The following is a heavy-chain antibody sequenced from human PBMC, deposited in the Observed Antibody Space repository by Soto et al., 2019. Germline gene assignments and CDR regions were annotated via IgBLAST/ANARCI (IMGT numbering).Heavy chain of an antibody. CDR3: STRAYDANGYYPLAP. V-gene: IGHV4-34*01. Sequence: SGTLFPTFAVYGGSFSGHSLTWIRQSPGKGLEWIGDINLSGRVNYSPSLKSRVTTSLDNYKHQLSLTLSAVTAADTAMYYCSTRAYDANGYYPLAPWGQGTLVTV. D-gene: IGHD3-22*01. CDR1: GGSFSGHS. CDR2: INLSGRV. J-gene: IGHJ4*01.